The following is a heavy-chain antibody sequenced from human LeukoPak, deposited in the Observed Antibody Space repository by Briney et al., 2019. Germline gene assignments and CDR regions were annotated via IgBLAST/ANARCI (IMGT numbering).Heavy chain of an antibody. CDR1: GGSISSYY. CDR3: ARGARGDAYNYDY. D-gene: IGHD5-24*01. J-gene: IGHJ4*02. CDR2: IYYSGTT. V-gene: IGHV4-59*01. Sequence: SSETLSLTCTVSGGSISSYYWSWIRQPPGKGLEWIGYIYYSGTTNYNPSLKSRVTMSVDTSKNQFSLKLTSVTAADTAVYYCARGARGDAYNYDYWGQGTLATISS.